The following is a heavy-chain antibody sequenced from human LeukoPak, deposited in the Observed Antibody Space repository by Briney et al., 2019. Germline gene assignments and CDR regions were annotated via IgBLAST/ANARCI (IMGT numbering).Heavy chain of an antibody. J-gene: IGHJ4*02. CDR2: INPNSGGT. Sequence: ASVKVSCKGSGYTFTGYYMHWVRQAPGQGLEWMGWINPNSGGTNYAQKFQGRVTMTRDTSISTAYMELSRLRSDDTAVYYCARDPLAGRIGYSSGWYVFNYFDYWGQGTLVTVSS. CDR1: GYTFTGYY. V-gene: IGHV1-2*02. CDR3: ARDPLAGRIGYSSGWYVFNYFDY. D-gene: IGHD6-19*01.